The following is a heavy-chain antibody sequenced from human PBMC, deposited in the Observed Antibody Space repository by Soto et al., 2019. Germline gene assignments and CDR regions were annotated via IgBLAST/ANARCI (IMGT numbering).Heavy chain of an antibody. J-gene: IGHJ4*02. CDR2: INPSGGST. CDR1: GYTFTSYY. Sequence: ASVKVSCKASGYTFTSYYMHWVRQAPGQGLGWMGIINPSGGSTSYAQKFQGRVTMTRDTPTSTVYMELSSLSSEDTAVYYCATPQDYDGCLDSWGQGTLVTVSS. D-gene: IGHD3-22*01. V-gene: IGHV1-46*01. CDR3: ATPQDYDGCLDS.